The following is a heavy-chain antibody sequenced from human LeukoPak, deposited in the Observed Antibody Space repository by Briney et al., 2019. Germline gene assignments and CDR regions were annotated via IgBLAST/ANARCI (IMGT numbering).Heavy chain of an antibody. CDR3: ARYYGSTEFDY. CDR1: GYTFTSYG. CDR2: INPNSGGT. D-gene: IGHD3-10*01. J-gene: IGHJ4*02. Sequence: ASVKVSCKASGYTFTSYGISWVRQAPGQGLEWMGWINPNSGGTNYAQKFQGRVTMTRDTSISTAYMELSRLRSDDTAVYYCARYYGSTEFDYWGQGTLVTVSS. V-gene: IGHV1-2*02.